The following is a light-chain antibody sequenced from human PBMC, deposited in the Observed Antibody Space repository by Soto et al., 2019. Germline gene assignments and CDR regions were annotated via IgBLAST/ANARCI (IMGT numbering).Light chain of an antibody. Sequence: DIVLTQSPDTLSLSPGERATLSCRASQSVSSNYLAWYQQKPRQAPRLLIYGASTTATGIPDRFSGSGSGADFTLSISRLEPEDFAVYYCQQYCSSSPTTFGQGTKVEMK. CDR3: QQYCSSSPTT. CDR2: GAS. V-gene: IGKV3-20*01. J-gene: IGKJ1*01. CDR1: QSVSSNY.